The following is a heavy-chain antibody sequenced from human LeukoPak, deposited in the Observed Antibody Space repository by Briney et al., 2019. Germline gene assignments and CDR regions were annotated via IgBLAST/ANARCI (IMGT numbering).Heavy chain of an antibody. V-gene: IGHV4-31*03. CDR2: IYYSGST. D-gene: IGHD3-10*01. CDR3: ASNRVIWFGEFNYYYGMDV. J-gene: IGHJ6*04. Sequence: SQTLSLTCTVSGGSISSGGYYWSWIRQHSGKGLEWIGYIYYSGSTYYNPSLKSRVTISVDTSKNQFSLKLSSVTAADTAVYYCASNRVIWFGEFNYYYGMDVWGKGTTVTVSS. CDR1: GGSISSGGYY.